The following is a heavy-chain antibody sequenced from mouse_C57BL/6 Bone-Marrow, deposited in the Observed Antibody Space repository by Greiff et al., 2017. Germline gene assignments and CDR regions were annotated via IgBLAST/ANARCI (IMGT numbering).Heavy chain of an antibody. CDR1: GFNIKDDY. V-gene: IGHV14-4*01. Sequence: VQLQQSGAELVRPGASVKLSCTASGFNIKDDYMHWVKQRPEQGLEWIGWIDPENGDTEYASNFQGKVTITVDTSSNTAYLQLSSLTSEDTAVYYCTRIAYWGQGTLVTVSA. J-gene: IGHJ3*01. CDR2: IDPENGDT. CDR3: TRIAY.